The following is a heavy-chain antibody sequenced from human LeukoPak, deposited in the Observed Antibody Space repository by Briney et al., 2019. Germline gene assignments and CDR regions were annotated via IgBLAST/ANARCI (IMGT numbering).Heavy chain of an antibody. Sequence: GGSLRLSCAASGYTFTSYYMHWVRQAPGQGLEWMGIINPSGGSTSYAQKFQGRVTMTRDTSTSTVYMELSSLRSEDTAVYYCARGTYYDYVWGSYRPHFDYWGQGTLVTVSP. CDR2: INPSGGST. CDR1: GYTFTSYY. J-gene: IGHJ4*02. V-gene: IGHV1-46*01. D-gene: IGHD3-16*02. CDR3: ARGTYYDYVWGSYRPHFDY.